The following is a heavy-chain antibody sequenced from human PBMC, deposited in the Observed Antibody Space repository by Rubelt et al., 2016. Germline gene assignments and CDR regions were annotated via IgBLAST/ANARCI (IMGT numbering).Heavy chain of an antibody. Sequence: GGSFSGYYWSWIRQPPGKGLEWIGEINHSGSTNYNPSLKSRVTISVDTSKNQFSLKLSSVTAADTAVYYCARGGRLRTGSGWPRSYYGMDVWGQGTTVTVSS. CDR1: GGSFSGYY. D-gene: IGHD6-19*01. CDR2: INHSGST. J-gene: IGHJ6*02. CDR3: ARGGRLRTGSGWPRSYYGMDV. V-gene: IGHV4-34*01.